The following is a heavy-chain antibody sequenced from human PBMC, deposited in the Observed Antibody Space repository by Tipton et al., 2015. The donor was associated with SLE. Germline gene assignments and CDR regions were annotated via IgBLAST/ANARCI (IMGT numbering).Heavy chain of an antibody. D-gene: IGHD3-22*01. J-gene: IGHJ2*01. CDR3: ARDTGYYDSSGPFDL. CDR2: ISSSGSTI. Sequence: GSLRLSCAASGFTFSSYEMNWVRQAPGKGLEWVSYISSSGSTIYYADSVKGRFTISRDNAKNSLYLQMNSLRAEDTAVYYCARDTGYYDSSGPFDLWGRGTLVTVSS. V-gene: IGHV3-48*03. CDR1: GFTFSSYE.